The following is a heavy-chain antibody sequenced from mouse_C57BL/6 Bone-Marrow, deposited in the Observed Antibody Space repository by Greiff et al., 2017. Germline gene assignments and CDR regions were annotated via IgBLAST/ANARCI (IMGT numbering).Heavy chain of an antibody. J-gene: IGHJ3*01. CDR2: ISNGGGST. CDR3: ARPGYYGSSPQAWFAY. D-gene: IGHD1-1*01. V-gene: IGHV5-12*01. Sequence: EVQVVESGGGLVQPGGSLKLSCAASGFTFSDYYMYWVRQTPEKRLEWVAYISNGGGSTYYPDTVKGRFTISRDNAKNTLYLQMSRLKSEDTAMYYCARPGYYGSSPQAWFAYWGQGTLVTVSA. CDR1: GFTFSDYY.